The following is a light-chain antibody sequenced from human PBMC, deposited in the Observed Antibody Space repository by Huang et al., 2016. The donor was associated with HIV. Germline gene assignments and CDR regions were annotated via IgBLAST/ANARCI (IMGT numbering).Light chain of an antibody. CDR2: DTS. Sequence: IVLTQSPATLSWYPGERVTLSCRASQSVGNYIAWYQQQPGQSPKLLIYDTSNRATGTPGRFMGSGSGTDFTLTISSLQSEDFAIYYCQQRSSGVTFGGGTNVQVK. J-gene: IGKJ4*01. CDR3: QQRSSGVT. V-gene: IGKV3-11*01. CDR1: QSVGNY.